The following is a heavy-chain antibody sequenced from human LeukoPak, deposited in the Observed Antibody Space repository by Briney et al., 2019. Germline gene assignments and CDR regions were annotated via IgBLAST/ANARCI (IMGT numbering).Heavy chain of an antibody. CDR2: ISSSSSTI. Sequence: ESLRLSCAASGFTFSSYSMNWVRQAPGKGLEWVSYISSSSSTIYYADSVKGRFTISRDNAKNSLYLQMNSLRAEDTAVYYCARESCSSTSCYTETGIDYWGQGTLVTVSS. J-gene: IGHJ4*02. CDR1: GFTFSSYS. D-gene: IGHD2-2*02. CDR3: ARESCSSTSCYTETGIDY. V-gene: IGHV3-48*01.